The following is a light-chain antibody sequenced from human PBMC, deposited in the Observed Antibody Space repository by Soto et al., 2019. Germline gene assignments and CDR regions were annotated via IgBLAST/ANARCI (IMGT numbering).Light chain of an antibody. Sequence: QSALTQPPSASGSPGQSVTISCTGTSSDVGAYNYVSWYQQSPGKAPKPLIYEVSKRPSGVPDRFSGSKSGNTASLTVSGLQAEDEADYYGNSYAGHKFVIFAGGTKVTVL. CDR2: EVS. J-gene: IGLJ2*01. V-gene: IGLV2-8*01. CDR1: SSDVGAYNY. CDR3: NSYAGHKFVI.